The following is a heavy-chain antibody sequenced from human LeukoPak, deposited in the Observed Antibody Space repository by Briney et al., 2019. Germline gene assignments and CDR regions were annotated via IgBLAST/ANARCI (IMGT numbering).Heavy chain of an antibody. CDR2: ISYDGNNK. Sequence: PGGSLRLSCSASGFTFSSYAMHWVRQAPGKGLEWVAVISYDGNNKYYADSVKGRFTISRDNSKNTLYLQMNSLRAEDTAVYYCATGEEFARYFDWHDDAFDIWGQGTMVTVSS. CDR1: GFTFSSYA. D-gene: IGHD3-9*01. V-gene: IGHV3-30-3*01. CDR3: ATGEEFARYFDWHDDAFDI. J-gene: IGHJ3*02.